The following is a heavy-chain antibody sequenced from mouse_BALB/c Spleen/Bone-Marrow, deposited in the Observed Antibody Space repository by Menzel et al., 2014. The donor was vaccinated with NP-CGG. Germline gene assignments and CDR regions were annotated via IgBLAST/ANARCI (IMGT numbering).Heavy chain of an antibody. CDR1: GYTFTSYY. CDR3: TRSGPGFAY. J-gene: IGHJ3*01. V-gene: IGHV1-53*01. Sequence: VQLQESGAELVKPGASVKLSCKASGYTFTSYYMYWVKQRPGQGLEWIGEINPSSGGTNFNEKVKSKATLTVDKSSSTAYMQLSSLTSDVSSVYSCTRSGPGFAYWGQGTLVPVSA. CDR2: INPSSGGT.